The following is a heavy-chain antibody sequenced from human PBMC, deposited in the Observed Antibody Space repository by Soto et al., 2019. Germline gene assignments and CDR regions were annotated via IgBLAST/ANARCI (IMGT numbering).Heavy chain of an antibody. CDR1: GGPISSDHW. CDR2: INHSGTT. CDR3: TKDHFAADAFDI. Sequence: SETLSLTCAVSGGPISSDHWYNWVLQPPGKGLEWIGEINHSGTTNYNPSLKSRVTISVDSSKNQFSLELTSVTAADTAMYYCTKDHFAADAFDIWGQGTMVTVSS. D-gene: IGHD3-3*02. V-gene: IGHV4-4*02. J-gene: IGHJ3*02.